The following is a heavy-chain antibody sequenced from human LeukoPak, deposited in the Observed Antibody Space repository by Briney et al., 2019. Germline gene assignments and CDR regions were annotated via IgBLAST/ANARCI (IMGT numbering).Heavy chain of an antibody. V-gene: IGHV3-30*18. CDR2: ISYDGSDT. CDR3: AKSSGYSSSAQYFLH. J-gene: IGHJ1*01. CDR1: GFNFDNFA. D-gene: IGHD6-13*01. Sequence: GGSLRLSCVVSGFNFDNFAMHWVRQAPGKGLEWVALISYDGSDTYYADSVKGRFTISRDNSKNTLYLQMNSLRAADTAVYYCAKSSGYSSSAQYFLHWGQGTLVSVSS.